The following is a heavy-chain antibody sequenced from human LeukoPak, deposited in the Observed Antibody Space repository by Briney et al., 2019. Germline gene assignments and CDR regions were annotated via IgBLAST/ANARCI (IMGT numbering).Heavy chain of an antibody. J-gene: IGHJ4*02. V-gene: IGHV3-48*03. Sequence: GGSLRLSCAASGFSFSSYEMNWVRQAPGKGLEWVSHISSDGHVETYVDSVRGRLSMSRDNAKDLLFLQMDGLRAEDTAVYYCARDTLNGPFVISLDYWGQGALVTVSS. CDR1: GFSFSSYE. CDR2: ISSDGHVE. D-gene: IGHD3-9*01. CDR3: ARDTLNGPFVISLDY.